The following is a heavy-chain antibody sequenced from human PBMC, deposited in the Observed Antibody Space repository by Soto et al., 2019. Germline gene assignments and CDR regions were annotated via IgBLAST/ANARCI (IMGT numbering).Heavy chain of an antibody. CDR2: IRSKAYGGTT. Sequence: PGGSLRLSCTASVFTFGDYAMSWVRQSRGKGLEWVGFIRSKAYGGTTEYAASVKGRFTISRDDSKSIAYLQMNSLKTEDTAVYYCTRAGGEVAGTRHGYWGQGTLVTVSS. CDR1: VFTFGDYA. J-gene: IGHJ4*02. V-gene: IGHV3-49*04. CDR3: TRAGGEVAGTRHGY. D-gene: IGHD6-19*01.